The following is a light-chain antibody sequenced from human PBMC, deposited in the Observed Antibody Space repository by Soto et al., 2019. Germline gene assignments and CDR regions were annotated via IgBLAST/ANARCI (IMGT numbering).Light chain of an antibody. Sequence: EIVLTQSPGTLSLSPGERATLSCRASQSVSSNYLACYQQKPGQAPRLLIYGASSRATGIPDRFSGSGSGTDFTLTISRLEPEDFAVYYCQQYGSSPHTFGQGTKLEIK. CDR3: QQYGSSPHT. V-gene: IGKV3-20*01. CDR2: GAS. CDR1: QSVSSNY. J-gene: IGKJ2*01.